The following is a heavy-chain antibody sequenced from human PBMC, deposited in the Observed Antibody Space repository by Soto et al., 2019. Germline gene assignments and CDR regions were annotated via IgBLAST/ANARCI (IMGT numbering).Heavy chain of an antibody. J-gene: IGHJ6*02. CDR1: GFTFSSYA. V-gene: IGHV3-23*01. Sequence: GSLRLSCAASGFTFSSYAMSWVRQAPGKGLEWVSAISGSGGSTYYADSVKGRFTISRDNSKNTLYLQMNSLRAEDTAVYYCAKNFLSTIFGVVTIKCGMDVWGQGTTVTVSS. D-gene: IGHD3-3*01. CDR3: AKNFLSTIFGVVTIKCGMDV. CDR2: ISGSGGST.